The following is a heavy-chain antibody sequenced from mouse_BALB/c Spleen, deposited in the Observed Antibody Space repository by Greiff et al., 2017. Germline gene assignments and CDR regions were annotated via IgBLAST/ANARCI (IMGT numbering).Heavy chain of an antibody. V-gene: IGHV14-3*02. Sequence: EVKLVESGAELVKPGASVKLSCTASGFNIKDTYMHWVKQRPEQGLEWIGRIDPANGNTKYDPKFQGKATITADTSSNTAYLQLSSLTSEDTAVYYCARGGYYPLYAMDYWGQGTSVTVSS. CDR2: IDPANGNT. J-gene: IGHJ4*01. CDR1: GFNIKDTY. CDR3: ARGGYYPLYAMDY. D-gene: IGHD2-3*01.